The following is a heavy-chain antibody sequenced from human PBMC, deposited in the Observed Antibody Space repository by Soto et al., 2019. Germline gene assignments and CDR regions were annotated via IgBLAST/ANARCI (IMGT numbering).Heavy chain of an antibody. D-gene: IGHD3-3*01. CDR3: SRDGDFYGLDV. Sequence: GSLRLSCTFSGFTSDDYDYALTWVRQAPGKGLQWLGLIRGSTYGGTTEYAASVKGRFTISRDDSKGIAYLQMNSLKTEDTAVYYCSRDGDFYGLDVWGQGTTVTV. CDR1: GFTSDDYDYA. V-gene: IGHV3-49*04. CDR2: IRGSTYGGTT. J-gene: IGHJ6*02.